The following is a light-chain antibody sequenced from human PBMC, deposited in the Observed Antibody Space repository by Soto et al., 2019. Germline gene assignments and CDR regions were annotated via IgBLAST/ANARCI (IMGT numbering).Light chain of an antibody. CDR2: DAS. CDR1: QAIGSW. V-gene: IGKV1D-16*01. Sequence: DIQMTQSPSSLSASVGDRVTITCHASQAIGSWLAWYQQKPGKAPTSLIYDASNLQTEVPSRFSGSGSGTDFTLTISGLQPEDSATYYCQQYNSYPLTFGGGTMVEIK. J-gene: IGKJ4*01. CDR3: QQYNSYPLT.